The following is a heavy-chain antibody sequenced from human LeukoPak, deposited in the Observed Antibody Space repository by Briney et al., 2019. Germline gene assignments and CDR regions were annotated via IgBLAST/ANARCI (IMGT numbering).Heavy chain of an antibody. J-gene: IGHJ4*02. D-gene: IGHD5-18*01. Sequence: GASVKVSCKASGYTFTTYYMHWVRQAPGQGLEWMGWINPNGGGTNYAQRFQGWVTMTRDTSISTVYMELSSLKSDDTAVYYCARGRYSYAYDYWGQGTLVTVSS. CDR3: ARGRYSYAYDY. CDR2: INPNGGGT. V-gene: IGHV1-2*04. CDR1: GYTFTTYY.